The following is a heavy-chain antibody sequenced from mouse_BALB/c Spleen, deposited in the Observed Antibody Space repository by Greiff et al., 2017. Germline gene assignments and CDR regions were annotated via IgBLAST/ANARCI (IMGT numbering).Heavy chain of an antibody. CDR3: ARSGYYYGSPYYFDY. J-gene: IGHJ2*01. CDR1: GYAFTNYL. V-gene: IGHV1-54*01. CDR2: INPGSGGT. D-gene: IGHD1-1*01. Sequence: VQLQQSGAELVRPGTSVKVSCKASGYAFTNYLIEWVKQRPGQGLEWIGVINPGSGGTNYNEKFKGKATLTADKSSSTAYMQLSSLTSDYSAVYFCARSGYYYGSPYYFDYWGQGTTLTVSS.